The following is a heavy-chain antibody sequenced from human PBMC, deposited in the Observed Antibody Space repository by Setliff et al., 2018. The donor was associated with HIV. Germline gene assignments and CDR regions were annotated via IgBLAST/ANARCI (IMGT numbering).Heavy chain of an antibody. CDR1: GGSISSYY. V-gene: IGHV4-4*09. Sequence: PSETLSLTCTVSGGSISSYYWSWIRQPPGKGLEWIGNIYSSGSTNYNPSLKSRVTLSVDTSKHQFSLKLSSVTAADTAVYYCARVQMAYAAFDVWGQGTMVTVS. D-gene: IGHD4-17*01. J-gene: IGHJ3*01. CDR3: ARVQMAYAAFDV. CDR2: IYSSGST.